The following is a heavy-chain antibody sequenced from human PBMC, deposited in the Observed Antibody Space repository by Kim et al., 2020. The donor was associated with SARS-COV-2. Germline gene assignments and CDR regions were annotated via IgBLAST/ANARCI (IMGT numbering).Heavy chain of an antibody. V-gene: IGHV3-23*01. D-gene: IGHD6-13*01. CDR2: ISASSDTT. J-gene: IGHJ4*02. CDR3: AKGWTYSSTWYVEN. CDR1: GFTFSSYA. Sequence: GGSLRLSCAASGFTFSSYAMSWVRQAPGKGLEWVSGISASSDTTYYADSVKGRFTISRDNSKNTLYLQMNSLRAEDTTVYYCAKGWTYSSTWYVENWGQGRLVTVSS.